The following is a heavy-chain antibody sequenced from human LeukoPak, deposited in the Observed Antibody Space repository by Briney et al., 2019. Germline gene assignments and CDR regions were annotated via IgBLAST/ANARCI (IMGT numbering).Heavy chain of an antibody. CDR2: INHSGST. J-gene: IGHJ5*02. CDR3: ASMRNIVVVPAAPNWFDP. D-gene: IGHD2-2*01. V-gene: IGHV4-34*01. CDR1: GGSFSGYY. Sequence: SETLSLTCAVYGGSFSGYYWSWIRQPPVKGLEWIGEINHSGSTNYNPSLKSRVTISVDTSKNQFSLKLSSVTAADTAVYYCASMRNIVVVPAAPNWFDPWGQGTLVTVSS.